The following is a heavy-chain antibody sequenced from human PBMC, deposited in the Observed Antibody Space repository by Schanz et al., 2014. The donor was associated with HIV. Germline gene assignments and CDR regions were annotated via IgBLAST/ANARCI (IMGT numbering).Heavy chain of an antibody. D-gene: IGHD3-22*01. CDR2: ISGSGGSP. Sequence: EVQLLESGGGLVQPGGSLRLSCAASGFTFSSYAMSWVRQAPGKGLEWVSTISGSGGSPYYADSVNGRFTISRDNSKNTLYLQMTTLRTEDTAVYYCAKPEYDSSGNSQSHFDYWGQGTLVTVSS. V-gene: IGHV3-23*01. J-gene: IGHJ4*02. CDR3: AKPEYDSSGNSQSHFDY. CDR1: GFTFSSYA.